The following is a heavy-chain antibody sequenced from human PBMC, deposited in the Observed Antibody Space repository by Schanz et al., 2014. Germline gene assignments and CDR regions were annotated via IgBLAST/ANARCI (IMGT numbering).Heavy chain of an antibody. V-gene: IGHV4-34*01. D-gene: IGHD2-21*01. Sequence: QVQLQQWGAGLLKPSETLSLTCAVSGGPFSGYWGWIRQPPGKGLEWIGEINHSGSTNYNPTLKSRVTISVDTSRNQFSLKLSSVTAADTAVYNCARTFRCGGGECSTWADWGQGTLVTVSS. CDR3: ARTFRCGGGECSTWAD. CDR2: INHSGST. J-gene: IGHJ4*02. CDR1: GGPFSGY.